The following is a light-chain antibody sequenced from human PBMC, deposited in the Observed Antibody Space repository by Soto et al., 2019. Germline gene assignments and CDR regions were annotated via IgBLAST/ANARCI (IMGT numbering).Light chain of an antibody. V-gene: IGKV3-15*01. CDR1: QSVGSH. J-gene: IGKJ1*01. CDR3: QHYDSWRT. CDR2: DAS. Sequence: EIVMTQSPATLSVSPGERATLSCRASQSVGSHLAWYQQKPGQVPRLLIYDASSRATGIPARFSASGSGTEFTLPITSLQSEDLAVYYCQHYDSWRTFGQGTKVEIK.